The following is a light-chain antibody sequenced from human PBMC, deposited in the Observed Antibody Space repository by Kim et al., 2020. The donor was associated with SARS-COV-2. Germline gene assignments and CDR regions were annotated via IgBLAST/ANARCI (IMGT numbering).Light chain of an antibody. CDR3: TSRATTNNHAV. V-gene: IGLV3-19*01. Sequence: SSELTQDPAVSVALGQTAKITCQGDSLKTSYATWYQQKPGQAPILVVYGKDNRPSGIPDRFSGSSSANAGFLTITGAQAEDEADYYCTSRATTNNHAVFG. J-gene: IGLJ3*02. CDR2: GKD. CDR1: SLKTSY.